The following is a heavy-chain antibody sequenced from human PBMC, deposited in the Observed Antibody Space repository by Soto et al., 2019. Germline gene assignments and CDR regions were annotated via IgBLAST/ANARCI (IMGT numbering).Heavy chain of an antibody. CDR3: ARWLSGWFGELKDGMDV. CDR2: IYYSGST. J-gene: IGHJ6*02. Sequence: QVQLQESGPGLVKPSQTLSLTCTVSGGSISSGDYYWSWIRQPPGKGLEWIGYIYYSGSTYYNPYLKSRVTISVDTSKNQFSLKLSSVTAADTAVYYCARWLSGWFGELKDGMDVWGQGTTVTVSS. V-gene: IGHV4-30-4*01. D-gene: IGHD3-10*01. CDR1: GGSISSGDYY.